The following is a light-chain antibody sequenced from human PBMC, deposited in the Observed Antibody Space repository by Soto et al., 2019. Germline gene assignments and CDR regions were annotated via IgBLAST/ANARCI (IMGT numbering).Light chain of an antibody. Sequence: QSVLSQPASVSGSPGQSITISCTGTSSDVGICPHVSWYQQHPGKAPKVMICEVRNRPSGVSDRFSGSKSGNTASLTISGLQAEDEADYYCSALATSRAYVFGIGTKVTVL. J-gene: IGLJ1*01. CDR3: SALATSRAYV. CDR1: SSDVGICPH. V-gene: IGLV2-14*01. CDR2: EVR.